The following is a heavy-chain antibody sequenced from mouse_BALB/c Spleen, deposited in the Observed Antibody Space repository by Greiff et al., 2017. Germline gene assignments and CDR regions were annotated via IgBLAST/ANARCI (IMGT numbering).Heavy chain of an antibody. CDR1: GFNIKDTY. CDR3: ARFYDDYDGRGRRGYYFDY. V-gene: IGHV1S81*02. J-gene: IGHJ2*01. Sequence: QVQLQQSGAELVKPGASVKLSCTASGFNIKDTYMHWVKQRPGQGLEWIGEINPSNGRTNYNEKFKSKATLTVDKSSSTAYMQLSSLTSEDSAVYYCARFYDDYDGRGRRGYYFDYWGQGTTLTVSS. D-gene: IGHD2-4*01. CDR2: INPSNGRT.